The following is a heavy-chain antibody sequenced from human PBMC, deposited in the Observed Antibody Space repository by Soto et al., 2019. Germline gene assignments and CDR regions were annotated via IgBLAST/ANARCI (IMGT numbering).Heavy chain of an antibody. J-gene: IGHJ6*02. V-gene: IGHV1-69*13. D-gene: IGHD3-22*01. CDR1: GGTFSSYA. CDR2: IIPIFGTA. CDR3: ARDGQQSPTYYYDSSGLTNYYYYGMDV. Sequence: SVKVSCKASGGTFSSYAISWVRQAPGQGLEWMGGIIPIFGTANYAQKFQGRVTITADGSTSTAYIELSSLRSEDTAVYYCARDGQQSPTYYYDSSGLTNYYYYGMDVWGQGTKVTVSS.